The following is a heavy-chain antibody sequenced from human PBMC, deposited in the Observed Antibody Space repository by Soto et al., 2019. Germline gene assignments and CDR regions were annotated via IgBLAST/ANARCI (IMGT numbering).Heavy chain of an antibody. J-gene: IGHJ6*02. CDR1: GYTFTDYY. D-gene: IGHD3-22*01. Sequence: ASVKVSCKASGYTFTDYYMHWVRQAPGQGLKWMGWINPNTGGTKYAQRFQGRVTMTRDTSISTAYMELSSLRSDDTAVYYCARDWYYFDSSGYSKPVYYYYYGLDVWGQGTTVTVSS. V-gene: IGHV1-2*02. CDR2: INPNTGGT. CDR3: ARDWYYFDSSGYSKPVYYYYYGLDV.